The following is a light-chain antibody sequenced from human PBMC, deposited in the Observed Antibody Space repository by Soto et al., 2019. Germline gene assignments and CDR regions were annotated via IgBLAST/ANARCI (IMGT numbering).Light chain of an antibody. CDR1: RDVGSD. J-gene: IGKJ1*01. CDR2: AAS. Sequence: TPMTQSPLSLSASVGEKIIITCRASRDVGSDVSWYQQKPGQAPKLVIYAASNLYTGVPSRFSGRRSGTEFTLTISSLQPEDFASYHCLQDYGDSWTFGQGTKVEIE. CDR3: LQDYGDSWT. V-gene: IGKV1-6*01.